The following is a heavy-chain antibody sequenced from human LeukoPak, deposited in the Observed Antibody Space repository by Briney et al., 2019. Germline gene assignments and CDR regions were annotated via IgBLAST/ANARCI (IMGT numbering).Heavy chain of an antibody. CDR3: GRDPAPSFDY. D-gene: IGHD6-25*01. CDR1: GFTFSSHG. V-gene: IGHV3-33*01. CDR2: IWYDGSKR. Sequence: PGRSLRLSCAASGFTFSSHGMHWVRQAPGKGLEWVAVIWYDGSKRYYADSVKGRFTISRDDSKNTLYLQMNSLRDEDPAIYYCGRDPAPSFDYWGKGT. J-gene: IGHJ4*02.